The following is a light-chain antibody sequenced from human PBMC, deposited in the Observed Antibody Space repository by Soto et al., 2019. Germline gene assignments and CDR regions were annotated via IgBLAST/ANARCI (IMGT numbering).Light chain of an antibody. CDR2: WAS. CDR1: QTILYNSNNKNY. J-gene: IGKJ1*01. V-gene: IGKV4-1*01. CDR3: QQYHSLPPT. Sequence: DIVMTQSPDSLAVSLGERATINCKSSQTILYNSNNKNYLAWYQQKPGQPPKLLIYWASTRESGVPDRFSGSGSGTDFTLTISSLQVEDVAVYFCQQYHSLPPTFGQGTKIEIK.